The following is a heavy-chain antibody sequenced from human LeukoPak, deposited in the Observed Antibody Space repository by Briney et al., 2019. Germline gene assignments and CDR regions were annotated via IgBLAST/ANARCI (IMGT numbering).Heavy chain of an antibody. J-gene: IGHJ4*02. CDR2: ITSGSGTR. D-gene: IGHD3-3*01. Sequence: GGSLRLSCAASGFTFSSYGMNWVRQAPGKGLEWLSFITSGSGTRYYADSVRGRFTISRDNAKNSLYLQMSSLRAEDTAVYYCARPGYYYDARPYYFDYWGQGTLVTVSS. CDR1: GFTFSSYG. CDR3: ARPGYYYDARPYYFDY. V-gene: IGHV3-48*04.